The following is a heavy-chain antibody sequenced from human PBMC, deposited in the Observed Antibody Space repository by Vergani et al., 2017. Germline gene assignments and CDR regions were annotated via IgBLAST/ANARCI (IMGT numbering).Heavy chain of an antibody. Sequence: QVQLQESGPGLVKPSETLSLTCTVSGGSISSYYWSWIRQPPGKGLEWIGYIYYSGSTNYNPSLKSRVTISVDTSKNQFSLKLSSVTAADTAVYYCARNPYCGGDCYSDAFDIWGQGTMVTSLQ. CDR1: GGSISSYY. CDR2: IYYSGST. J-gene: IGHJ3*02. D-gene: IGHD2-21*02. CDR3: ARNPYCGGDCYSDAFDI. V-gene: IGHV4-59*01.